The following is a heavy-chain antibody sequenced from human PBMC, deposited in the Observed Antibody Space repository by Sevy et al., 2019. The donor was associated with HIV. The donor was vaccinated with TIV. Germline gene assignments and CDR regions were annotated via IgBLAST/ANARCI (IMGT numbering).Heavy chain of an antibody. J-gene: IGHJ4*02. Sequence: ASVKVSCKASGYTFTSYGISWVRQAPGQGLEWMGWISAYNGNTNYAQRLQGRVTMTTDTSTSTAYMELRSLRSDDTAVYYCARDTYDYVWGSYRLEFDYWGQGTLVTVSS. CDR1: GYTFTSYG. CDR3: ARDTYDYVWGSYRLEFDY. D-gene: IGHD3-16*02. V-gene: IGHV1-18*01. CDR2: ISAYNGNT.